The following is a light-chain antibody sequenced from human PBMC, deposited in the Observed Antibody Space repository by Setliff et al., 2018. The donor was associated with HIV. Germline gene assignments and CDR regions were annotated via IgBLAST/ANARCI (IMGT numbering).Light chain of an antibody. Sequence: QSALPQPRSVSGAPGQRVTISCTGNSSNIGAGYDVHWYQHLPGTAPKLLIYCNIVRPSGVPERFSGSVSGTSASLVITRLQADDEADYYCQSYDTNVYVFGTGTKVTVL. V-gene: IGLV1-40*01. CDR1: SSNIGAGYD. J-gene: IGLJ1*01. CDR3: QSYDTNVYV. CDR2: CNI.